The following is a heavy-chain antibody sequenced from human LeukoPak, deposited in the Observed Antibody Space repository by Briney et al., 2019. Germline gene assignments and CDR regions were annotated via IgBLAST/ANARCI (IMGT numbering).Heavy chain of an antibody. Sequence: GVSLRLSCAASGFTVSGNYMSWVRQAPGKGLEWVSIIYSGDSTYYADSVKGRFTISRDNSKNTLYLQMNSLRAEDTAVYYCARVFWEKDGFIGAFDIWGQGTMVTVSS. V-gene: IGHV3-66*01. CDR1: GFTVSGNY. D-gene: IGHD3-3*01. CDR2: IYSGDST. J-gene: IGHJ3*02. CDR3: ARVFWEKDGFIGAFDI.